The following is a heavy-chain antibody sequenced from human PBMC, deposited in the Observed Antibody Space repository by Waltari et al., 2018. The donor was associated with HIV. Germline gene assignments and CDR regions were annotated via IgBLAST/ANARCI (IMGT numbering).Heavy chain of an antibody. CDR3: ARNGDYAPAY. Sequence: QVQLVQSGAEVKKPGSSVKVSCRASGDTFRTYTISWVRQAPGQGLGGMGGSTPIFKTTKYAQKFQGRVTLTADESTRTTYMELTSLRSDDTAMYYCARNGDYAPAYWGQGTLVTVSS. D-gene: IGHD4-17*01. J-gene: IGHJ4*02. V-gene: IGHV1-69*01. CDR2: STPIFKTT. CDR1: GDTFRTYT.